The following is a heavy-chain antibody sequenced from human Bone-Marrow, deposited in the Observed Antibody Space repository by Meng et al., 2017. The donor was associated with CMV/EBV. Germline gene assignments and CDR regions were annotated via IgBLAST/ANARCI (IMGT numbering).Heavy chain of an antibody. J-gene: IGHJ4*02. Sequence: LSLTCAASGFTFSSYAMHWVRQAPGKGLEWVAVISYDGSNKYYADSVKGRFTISRDNSKNTLYLQMNSLRAEDTAVYYCARSMYYYDSSGPYDYWGQGTLVTVSS. V-gene: IGHV3-30*14. CDR3: ARSMYYYDSSGPYDY. D-gene: IGHD3-22*01. CDR1: GFTFSSYA. CDR2: ISYDGSNK.